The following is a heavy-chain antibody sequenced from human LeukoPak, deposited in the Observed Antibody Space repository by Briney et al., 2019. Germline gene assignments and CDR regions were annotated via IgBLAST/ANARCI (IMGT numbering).Heavy chain of an antibody. CDR1: GYTFTSYY. Sequence: ASVKVSCKASGYTFTSYYMHWVRQAPGQGLEWMGIINPSGGSTSYAQKFQGRVTMTRDTSTSTVYMELSSLRSEDTAVYYCATYYYDSSGYYYVSDYYYYYMDVWGKGTTVTVSS. CDR2: INPSGGST. D-gene: IGHD3-22*01. J-gene: IGHJ6*03. V-gene: IGHV1-46*01. CDR3: ATYYYDSSGYYYVSDYYYYYMDV.